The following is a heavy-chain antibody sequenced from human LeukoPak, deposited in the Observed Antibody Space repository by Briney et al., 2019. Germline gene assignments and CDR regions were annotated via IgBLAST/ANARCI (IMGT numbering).Heavy chain of an antibody. J-gene: IGHJ3*02. CDR2: IIPIFGTA. V-gene: IGHV1-69*05. CDR1: GGTFSSYA. D-gene: IGHD4/OR15-4a*01. CDR3: ARDGDYGVI. Sequence: ASVKVSCKXSGGTFSSYAISWVRQSPGQGLEWMGRIIPIFGTANYAQKFQGRVTITTDESTSTAYMELSSLRSEDTAVYYCARDGDYGVIWGQGTMVTVSS.